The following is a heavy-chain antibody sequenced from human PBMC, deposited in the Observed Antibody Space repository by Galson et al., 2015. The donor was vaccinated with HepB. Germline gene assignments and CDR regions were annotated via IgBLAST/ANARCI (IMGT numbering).Heavy chain of an antibody. V-gene: IGHV3-48*03. D-gene: IGHD3-3*01. CDR1: GFTFSSSE. CDR3: ARGHDFWSGPF. CDR2: ISSSGSIN. Sequence: SLRLSCAASGFTFSSSEMDWVRQAPGKGLEWVSFISSSGSINYYADSVKVRFTISRDNAKNSLYLQMSSLRAEDTAVYYCARGHDFWSGPFWGQGTLVTVSS. J-gene: IGHJ4*02.